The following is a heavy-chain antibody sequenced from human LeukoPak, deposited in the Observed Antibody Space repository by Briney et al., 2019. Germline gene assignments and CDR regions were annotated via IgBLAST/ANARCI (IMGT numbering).Heavy chain of an antibody. CDR3: ASLTGRVSY. CDR2: IYYSGST. V-gene: IGHV4-31*03. J-gene: IGHJ4*02. CDR1: GDSINSGGNY. Sequence: PSETLSLTCTVSGDSINSGGNYWSWVRQYPGKGLEWIGYIYYSGSTSYNPSLKSRVTISLDTSNNQFSLRLNSVTAADTAVYYCASLTGRVSYWGQGTLVTVSS. D-gene: IGHD1-20*01.